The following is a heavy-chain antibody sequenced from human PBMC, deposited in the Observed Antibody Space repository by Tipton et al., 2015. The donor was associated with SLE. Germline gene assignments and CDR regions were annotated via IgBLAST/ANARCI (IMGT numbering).Heavy chain of an antibody. CDR3: ATGPRGYWNYYFDN. J-gene: IGHJ4*02. CDR2: IDSYGRST. Sequence: SLRLSCIGSGFTFSSYWMHWVRQVPGRGLVWVSHIDSYGRSTSYADSVKGRFTISRDNAENTLYLQMNSLRGEDTAVYYCATGPRGYWNYYFDNWGQGIRVTVSS. D-gene: IGHD3-22*01. CDR1: GFTFSSYW. V-gene: IGHV3-74*01.